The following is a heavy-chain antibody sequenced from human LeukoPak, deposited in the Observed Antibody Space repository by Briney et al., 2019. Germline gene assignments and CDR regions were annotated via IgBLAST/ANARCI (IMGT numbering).Heavy chain of an antibody. CDR2: IKQDGGEK. J-gene: IGHJ4*02. V-gene: IGHV3-7*01. Sequence: PGGSLRLSCAASGFTLSNYWMSWVRQAPGKGLEWVANIKQDGGEKYYVDSVRGRFTISRDNAKNSLYLQMNSLRAEDTAVYYCARVGDGGVFAYWGQGTLVTVSS. D-gene: IGHD5-24*01. CDR3: ARVGDGGVFAY. CDR1: GFTLSNYW.